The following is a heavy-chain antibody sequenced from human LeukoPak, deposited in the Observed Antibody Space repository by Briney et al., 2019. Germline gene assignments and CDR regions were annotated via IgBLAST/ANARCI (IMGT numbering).Heavy chain of an antibody. CDR1: GDSISSYY. D-gene: IGHD2-2*01. CDR3: ARGSDRRIVVPAATDYYYYGMDV. V-gene: IGHV4-34*01. CDR2: INHSGST. Sequence: SETLSLTCTVSGDSISSYYWSWIRQPPGKGLEWIGEINHSGSTNHNPSLKSRVTISVDTSKNQFSLKLSSVTAADTAVYYCARGSDRRIVVPAATDYYYYGMDVWGQGTTVTVSS. J-gene: IGHJ6*02.